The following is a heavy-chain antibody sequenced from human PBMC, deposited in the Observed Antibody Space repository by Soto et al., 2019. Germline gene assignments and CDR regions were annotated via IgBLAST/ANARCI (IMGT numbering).Heavy chain of an antibody. CDR1: GYTFTSYY. D-gene: IGHD6-13*01. V-gene: IGHV1-46*01. J-gene: IGHJ4*02. Sequence: QVQLVQSGAEVKKPGASVKVSCKASGYTFTSYYIHMHWVRQAPGQGLEWMGVINPSGGSTTYAQKFQGRITMTRDTSTSTVYMELSSLRSEDTAVYYCARARPEGSSWSPFDYWGQGTLVTVSS. CDR2: INPSGGST. CDR3: ARARPEGSSWSPFDY.